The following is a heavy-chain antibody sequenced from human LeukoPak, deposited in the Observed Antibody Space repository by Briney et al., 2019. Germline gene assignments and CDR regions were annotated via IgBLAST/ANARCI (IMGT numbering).Heavy chain of an antibody. CDR3: ARGGNWFDY. CDR1: DGSIRNYY. Sequence: KPAETLSLTCSVSDGSIRNYYGSWMRGPPGKGVEWVGYIYYSGSTNYNRSLKSRVTISVDTPKSQFSLKVSSVTAADTAVYYCARGGNWFDYWGQGTRVTVSS. J-gene: IGHJ4*02. V-gene: IGHV4-59*01. CDR2: IYYSGST. D-gene: IGHD4-23*01.